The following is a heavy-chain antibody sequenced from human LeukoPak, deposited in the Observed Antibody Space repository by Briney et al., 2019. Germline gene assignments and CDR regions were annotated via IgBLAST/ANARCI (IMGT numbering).Heavy chain of an antibody. CDR3: ARGSPIFLSFDP. Sequence: SETLSLTCTVSGGSISSYYWSWIRQPPGKGLEWIGYIHYSGSTNYNPSLKSRVTISVDTSKNQFSLKLSSVTAADTAVYYCARGSPIFLSFDPWGQGTLVTVSS. J-gene: IGHJ5*02. D-gene: IGHD3-9*01. CDR2: IHYSGST. CDR1: GGSISSYY. V-gene: IGHV4-59*12.